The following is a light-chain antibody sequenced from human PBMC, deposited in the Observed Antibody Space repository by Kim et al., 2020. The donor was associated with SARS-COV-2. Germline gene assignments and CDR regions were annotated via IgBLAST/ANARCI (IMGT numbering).Light chain of an antibody. V-gene: IGKV1-39*01. CDR2: FAS. J-gene: IGKJ5*01. CDR3: QQSYTIPT. Sequence: DIQMTQSPTSLSASVGDRVTITCRASESISTYLNWYQHTAGKAPKLLIYFASSLHSGVASRFSGSGSGTDFTLTITGLQPEDFATYYCQQSYTIPTFGQGTRLEIK. CDR1: ESISTY.